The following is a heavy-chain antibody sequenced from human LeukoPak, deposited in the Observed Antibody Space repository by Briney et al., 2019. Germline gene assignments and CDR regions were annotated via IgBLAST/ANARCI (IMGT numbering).Heavy chain of an antibody. J-gene: IGHJ4*02. Sequence: ASVKVSCKASGYTLTDYYIHWVRQAPGHGRQWMGWINPNSGDTNYAQNFQGRVTMTGDTSISTAYMALNWLRSDDSAIYYCARAGSGPPDYWGQGTLVTVSS. CDR3: ARAGSGPPDY. D-gene: IGHD3-10*01. CDR2: INPNSGDT. CDR1: GYTLTDYY. V-gene: IGHV1-2*02.